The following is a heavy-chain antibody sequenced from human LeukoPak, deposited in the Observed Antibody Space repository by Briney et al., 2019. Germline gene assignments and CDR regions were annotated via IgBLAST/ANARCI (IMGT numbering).Heavy chain of an antibody. CDR2: IYYSGST. CDR1: GASLTTYY. CDR3: AREKGNSYGYDY. J-gene: IGHJ4*02. D-gene: IGHD5-18*01. V-gene: IGHV4-59*01. Sequence: SETLSLTCTVSGASLTTYYWSWIRQPPGKGLEWIGYIYYSGSTNYNPSLKSRVTISVDTSMNQFSLKLSSVTAADTAVYYCAREKGNSYGYDYWGQGTLVTVSS.